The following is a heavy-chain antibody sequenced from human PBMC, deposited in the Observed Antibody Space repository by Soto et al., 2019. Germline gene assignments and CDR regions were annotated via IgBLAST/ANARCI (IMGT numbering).Heavy chain of an antibody. CDR2: ISAGGGST. D-gene: IGHD6-6*01. CDR1: GFTFSSYA. V-gene: IGHV3-23*01. Sequence: EVQLLESGGGLVQPGGSLRLSCAASGFTFSSYAMNWVRQGPGKGLEWVSVISAGGGSTYYADSVKGRVTISRDNSKNTLSMQMNSLRAEDTAVYYCVKGRYSSSPRAYFDSWGQGSLVTVSS. J-gene: IGHJ4*02. CDR3: VKGRYSSSPRAYFDS.